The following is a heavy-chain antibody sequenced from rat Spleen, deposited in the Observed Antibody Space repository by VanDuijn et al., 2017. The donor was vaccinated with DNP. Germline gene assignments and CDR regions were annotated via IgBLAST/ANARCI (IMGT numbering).Heavy chain of an antibody. Sequence: EVQLVESGGDLVQPGRSLKLSCVASGFTFNNYWMTWIRQVPGKGLEWVASITSSGGSTYYPDSVKGRFTISRDNAKNTLYLQMNSLRSEDTATYYCVTRNFDYNYFEYWGQGVIVTVSS. CDR2: ITSSGGST. J-gene: IGHJ2*01. CDR3: VTRNFDYNYFEY. CDR1: GFTFNNYW. V-gene: IGHV5-31*01. D-gene: IGHD1-2*01.